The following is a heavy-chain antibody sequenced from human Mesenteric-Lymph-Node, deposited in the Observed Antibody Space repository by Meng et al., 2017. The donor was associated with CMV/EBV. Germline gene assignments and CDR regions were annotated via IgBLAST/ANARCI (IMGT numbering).Heavy chain of an antibody. J-gene: IGHJ4*02. CDR2: ISGYNDDT. CDR3: ARDSGADY. V-gene: IGHV1-18*01. D-gene: IGHD1-1*01. CDR1: GYTFPSYG. Sequence: VKFSCKASGYTFPSYGINWVRQAPGQGLEWMGWISGYNDDTNYAQNLQGRVTMTTDTSTSTAYMELRSLRSDDTAVYYCARDSGADYWGQGTLVTVSS.